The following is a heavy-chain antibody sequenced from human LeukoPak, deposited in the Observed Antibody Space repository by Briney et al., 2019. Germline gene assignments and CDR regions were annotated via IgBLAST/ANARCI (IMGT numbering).Heavy chain of an antibody. J-gene: IGHJ4*02. Sequence: ASVKVSCKASGHTFTSYYMHWVRQAPGQGLEWMGIVNPSGGSTSYAQKFQGRVTMTRDTSTSTVYMELSSLRSEDTAVYYCARDSGSYFDYWGQGTLVTVSS. CDR1: GHTFTSYY. V-gene: IGHV1-46*01. D-gene: IGHD1-26*01. CDR3: ARDSGSYFDY. CDR2: VNPSGGST.